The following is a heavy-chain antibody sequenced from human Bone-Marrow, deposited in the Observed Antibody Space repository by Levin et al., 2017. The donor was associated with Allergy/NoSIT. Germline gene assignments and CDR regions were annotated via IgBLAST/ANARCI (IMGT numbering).Heavy chain of an antibody. Sequence: AGGSLRLSCAASGFTFNSHVMNWVRQAPGKGLEWVSSISSGSSYIYYADSVKGRFTISRDNARNSLYLQLNNLRAEDTALYYCTRGIVYKPLPSPFDAWGQGTLVTVSS. CDR3: TRGIVYKPLPSPFDA. V-gene: IGHV3-21*06. CDR2: ISSGSSYI. J-gene: IGHJ4*02. D-gene: IGHD1-1*01. CDR1: GFTFNSHV.